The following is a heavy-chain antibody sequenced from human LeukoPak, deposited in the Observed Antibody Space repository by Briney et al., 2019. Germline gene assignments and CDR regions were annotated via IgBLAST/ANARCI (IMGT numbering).Heavy chain of an antibody. CDR3: ARDGNTMVRGIINFDA. CDR2: ITRSSTYI. CDR1: GFTFSTYN. D-gene: IGHD3-10*01. V-gene: IGHV3-21*01. J-gene: IGHJ4*02. Sequence: GESLRLSCAASGFTFSTYNMNWVRQAPGKVLEWVSSITRSSTYIYYADSVKGRFTISRDNAKNSLYLQMNSLRDEDTAVYYCARDGNTMVRGIINFDAWGQGTLVTVSS.